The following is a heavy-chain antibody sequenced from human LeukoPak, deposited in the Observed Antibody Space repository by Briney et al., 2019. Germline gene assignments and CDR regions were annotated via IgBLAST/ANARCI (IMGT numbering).Heavy chain of an antibody. Sequence: SETLSLTCTVSGGSISSSSYYWGWIRQPPGKGLEWIGSIYYSGSTYYNPSLKSRVTISVDTSKNQFSLKLSSVTAADTAVYYCARESNYDILTGYSPWSNLFDYWGQGTLVTVSS. CDR2: IYYSGST. D-gene: IGHD3-9*01. V-gene: IGHV4-39*07. J-gene: IGHJ4*02. CDR1: GGSISSSSYY. CDR3: ARESNYDILTGYSPWSNLFDY.